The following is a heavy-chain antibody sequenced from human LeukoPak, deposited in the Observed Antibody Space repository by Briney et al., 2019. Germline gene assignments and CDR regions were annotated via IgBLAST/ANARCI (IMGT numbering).Heavy chain of an antibody. Sequence: PSETLSLTCAVYGGSFSGYYWSWIRQPPGKGLEWIGEINHSGSTNYNPSLKSRVTISVDTSKNQFSLKLSSVTAADTAVYYCAKRYSYGPWAFDIWGQGTMVTVSS. D-gene: IGHD5-18*01. CDR2: INHSGST. CDR1: GGSFSGYY. J-gene: IGHJ3*02. V-gene: IGHV4-34*01. CDR3: AKRYSYGPWAFDI.